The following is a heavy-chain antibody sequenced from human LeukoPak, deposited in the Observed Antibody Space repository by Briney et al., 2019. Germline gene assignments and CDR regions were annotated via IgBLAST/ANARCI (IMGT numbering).Heavy chain of an antibody. CDR1: GFTFSSYW. V-gene: IGHV3-30-3*01. CDR2: ISYDGNNE. Sequence: GGSLRVYCAASGFTFSSYWMSWVRQAPGKGLEWVAIISYDGNNEYYAASVEGRFTIYRDISNNTLYLHMDSLTTEDSAVYYCARDVSILDGFDLWGQGTVVTVSS. CDR3: ARDVSILDGFDL. J-gene: IGHJ3*01. D-gene: IGHD2-21*01.